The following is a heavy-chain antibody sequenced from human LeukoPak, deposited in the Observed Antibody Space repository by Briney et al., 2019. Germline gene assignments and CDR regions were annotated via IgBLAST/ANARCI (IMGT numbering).Heavy chain of an antibody. D-gene: IGHD5-12*01. J-gene: IGHJ4*02. CDR2: IYYSGST. V-gene: IGHV4-39*07. Sequence: SETLSLTCTVSGGSIYSGTHYWGWIRQPPGKGLEWIGSIYYSGSTYYNPSLKSRVTISIDTSKNQFSLNLSSVTAADTAVYYCARAVAKGTFDYWGQGTLVTVSS. CDR3: ARAVAKGTFDY. CDR1: GGSIYSGTHY.